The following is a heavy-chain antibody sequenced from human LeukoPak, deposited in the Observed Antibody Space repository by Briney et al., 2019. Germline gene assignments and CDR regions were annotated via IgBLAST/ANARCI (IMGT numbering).Heavy chain of an antibody. CDR3: ARDRDRMVQGVTALFDY. CDR2: ISGSNGNT. J-gene: IGHJ4*02. D-gene: IGHD3-10*01. Sequence: ASVKASCKPSGYTFTTYGISWVRQAPGQGLEWMGWISGSNGNTKYAQKVQGRVTMTTDTSTTTAYMEVRSLRSDDTAVYYCARDRDRMVQGVTALFDYWGQGTLVTVSS. V-gene: IGHV1-18*04. CDR1: GYTFTTYG.